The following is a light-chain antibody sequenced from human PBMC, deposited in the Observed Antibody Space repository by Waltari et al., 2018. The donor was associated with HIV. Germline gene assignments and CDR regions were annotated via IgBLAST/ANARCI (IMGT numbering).Light chain of an antibody. CDR1: SGSVSPSYY. CDR2: STN. V-gene: IGLV8-61*01. J-gene: IGLJ3*02. Sequence: QTVVTQEPSHSVSPGGTVTLTCGLSSGSVSPSYYPSRYQQTPGQAPPTLLYSTNTRSSGVPDRFSGSILGNKAALTITGAQADDESDYYCGLYTGSSLNCVFGAGTKVTVL. CDR3: GLYTGSSLNCV.